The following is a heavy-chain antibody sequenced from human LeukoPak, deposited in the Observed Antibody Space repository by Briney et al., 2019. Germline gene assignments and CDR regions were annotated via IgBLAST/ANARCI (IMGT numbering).Heavy chain of an antibody. J-gene: IGHJ5*01. CDR2: IYYSGST. Sequence: SETVSLTCTVSGGFISSYYWSWIRQPPGKGPVWIGYIYYSGSTNYNPSLKIRDTISVDTSNNQFSLKLSSVPGPGRLLYCWSGDLWSGYPDYNWFYSRGQGTLLPRSS. CDR3: SGDLWSGYPDYNWFYS. D-gene: IGHD3-3*01. CDR1: GGFISSYY. V-gene: IGHV4-59*01.